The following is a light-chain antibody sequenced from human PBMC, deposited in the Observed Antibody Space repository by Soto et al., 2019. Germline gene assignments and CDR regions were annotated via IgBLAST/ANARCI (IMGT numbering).Light chain of an antibody. CDR1: SSDVGGYNY. J-gene: IGLJ1*01. V-gene: IGLV2-8*01. CDR2: EVS. CDR3: SSNAGNSYI. Sequence: QSVLTQPPSASGSPGQSVTISCTGTSSDVGGYNYVSWYQQHPGKVPKLMIYEVSKRPSGVPDRFSGSKSGNTASLTVSGLQAEDEADYYCSSNAGNSYIFGTGTKLTVL.